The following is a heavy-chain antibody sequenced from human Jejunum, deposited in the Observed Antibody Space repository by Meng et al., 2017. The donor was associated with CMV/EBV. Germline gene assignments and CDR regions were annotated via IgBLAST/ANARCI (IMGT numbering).Heavy chain of an antibody. D-gene: IGHD2-21*02. V-gene: IGHV3-23*01. CDR2: INYDGGVT. J-gene: IGHJ4*02. CDR1: FTFSSYA. CDR3: AKDSVVVSGSRGSFDY. Sequence: FTFSSYAMNWVRRAPGKGLEWVASINYDGGVTYYAESVKGRFTISRDNSKNTLYLQMNSLRAEDTALYYCAKDSVVVSGSRGSFDYWGQGTLVTVSS.